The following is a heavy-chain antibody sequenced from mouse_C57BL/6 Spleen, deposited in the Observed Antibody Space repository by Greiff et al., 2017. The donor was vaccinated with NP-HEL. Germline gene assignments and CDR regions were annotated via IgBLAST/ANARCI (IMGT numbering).Heavy chain of an antibody. J-gene: IGHJ2*01. CDR3: ARRAGNGY. CDR2: IDPSDSYT. V-gene: IGHV1-50*01. CDR1: GYTFTSYW. Sequence: VQLQQPGAELVKPGASVKLSCKASGYTFTSYWMQWVKQRPGQGLEWIGEIDPSDSYTNYNQKFKGKATLTVDTSSSTAYMQLSSLTSEDSAVYYCARRAGNGYWGQGTTLTVSS. D-gene: IGHD3-3*01.